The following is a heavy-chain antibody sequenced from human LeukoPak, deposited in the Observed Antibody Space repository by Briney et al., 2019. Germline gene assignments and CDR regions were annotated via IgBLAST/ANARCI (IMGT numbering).Heavy chain of an antibody. CDR3: AKTTTGHSSGRYPGWPVDY. CDR2: ISGSGGGT. V-gene: IGHV3-23*01. J-gene: IGHJ4*02. Sequence: PGGSLRLSCAASGFTFSGYAVSWVRQAPGKGLEWVSAISGSGGGTYYADSVKGRFTISRDNSKNTLYLQMSSLSTEDTAVYYCAKTTTGHSSGRYPGWPVDYWGQGTLVSVSS. CDR1: GFTFSGYA. D-gene: IGHD6-19*01.